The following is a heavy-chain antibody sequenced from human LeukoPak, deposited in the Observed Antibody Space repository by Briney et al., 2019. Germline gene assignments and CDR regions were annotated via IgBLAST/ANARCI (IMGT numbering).Heavy chain of an antibody. CDR2: ISDSGST. V-gene: IGHV3-23*01. J-gene: IGHJ4*02. CDR3: AKLAMKADLLTDYYGHY. CDR1: RFTFSDYA. Sequence: GGSLRLSYAASRFTFSDYAMKWVRQAPGKGLEWVSVISDSGSTYYADSVKGRFTISRDNSKNTLYLQMNSLRAEDTAVYYCAKLAMKADLLTDYYGHYWGQGTLVTVSS. D-gene: IGHD3-9*01.